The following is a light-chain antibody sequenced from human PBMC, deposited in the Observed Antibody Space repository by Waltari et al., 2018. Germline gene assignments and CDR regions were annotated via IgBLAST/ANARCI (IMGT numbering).Light chain of an antibody. CDR3: STWDSTLSAVV. J-gene: IGLJ2*01. CDR2: GH. CDR1: SYNVGKYA. V-gene: IGLV1-36*01. Sequence: QSALTQEASVSGTVGQKVTLSCTGDSYNVGKYAVGWYQQSSHGSPKTVLFGHSLPSGIPDRFSGSKSGTTASLTISGLQPEDEADYYCSTWDSTLSAVVFGGVTKVTVL.